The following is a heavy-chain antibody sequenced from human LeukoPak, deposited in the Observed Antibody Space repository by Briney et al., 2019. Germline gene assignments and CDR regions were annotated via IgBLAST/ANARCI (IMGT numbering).Heavy chain of an antibody. D-gene: IGHD2-15*01. Sequence: ASVKVSCKASGGTFSRYAISWVRQAPGQGLEWMGGIIPIFGTANYAQEFQGRVTIIADESTSTAYMELSSLRSEDTAVYYCARSPSYCSGGSCYSDHFDYWGQGTLVTVSS. J-gene: IGHJ4*02. CDR1: GGTFSRYA. CDR3: ARSPSYCSGGSCYSDHFDY. V-gene: IGHV1-69*01. CDR2: IIPIFGTA.